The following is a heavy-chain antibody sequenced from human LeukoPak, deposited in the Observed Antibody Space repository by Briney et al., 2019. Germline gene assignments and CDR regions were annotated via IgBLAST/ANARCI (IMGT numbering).Heavy chain of an antibody. J-gene: IGHJ4*02. Sequence: GGSLRLSCVASGFTFSSSGMSWVRQAPGKGLAWVSSISTGGATTYYADSVKGRFTISRDNSKNTMYLQMDSLRAEDTALYYCAKGGYCSGGACYFPFDYWGQGSLVTVSS. CDR2: ISTGGATT. D-gene: IGHD2-15*01. V-gene: IGHV3-23*01. CDR3: AKGGYCSGGACYFPFDY. CDR1: GFTFSSSG.